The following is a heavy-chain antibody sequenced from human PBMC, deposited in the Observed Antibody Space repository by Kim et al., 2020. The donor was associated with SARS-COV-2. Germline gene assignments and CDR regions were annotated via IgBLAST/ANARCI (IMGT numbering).Heavy chain of an antibody. V-gene: IGHV4-59*01. CDR2: IYYSGST. Sequence: SETLSLTCTVSGGSISSYYWSWIRQPPGKGLEWIGYIYYSGSTNYNPSLKSRVTISVDTSKNQFSLKLSSVTAADTAVYYCAREYNYCSSTSCYFRGFDYWGQGTLVTVSS. J-gene: IGHJ4*02. CDR1: GGSISSYY. D-gene: IGHD2-2*01. CDR3: AREYNYCSSTSCYFRGFDY.